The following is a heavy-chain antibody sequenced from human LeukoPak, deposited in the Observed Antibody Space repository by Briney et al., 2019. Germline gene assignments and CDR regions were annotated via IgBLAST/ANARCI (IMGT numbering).Heavy chain of an antibody. CDR1: GFTFSSYS. D-gene: IGHD2-15*01. V-gene: IGHV3-48*01. CDR3: ARDNGYCTGGSCYRCFGT. J-gene: IGHJ5*02. CDR2: ISTGSVTR. Sequence: PGGSLRLSCAASGFTFSSYSMSWVRQAPGKGLEWVSYISTGSVTRYYADSVKGRFTISRDDAKNSVSLQMNSLRVEDTAVYYCARDNGYCTGGSCYRCFGTWGQGPLVTVS.